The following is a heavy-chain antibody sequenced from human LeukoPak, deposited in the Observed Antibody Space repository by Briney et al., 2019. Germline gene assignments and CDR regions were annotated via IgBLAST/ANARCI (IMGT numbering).Heavy chain of an antibody. CDR2: IYHSGST. CDR3: APLGYCSGDDCHRPY. Sequence: SGTLSLTCAVSGGSISSHNWWSWVRQPPGRGLVWFGGIYHSGSTNYNPSLKSRDTISVDKSKNQFSLKLNSVTAADTAVYYCAPLGYCSGDDCHRPYWGQGALVTVSS. V-gene: IGHV4-4*02. D-gene: IGHD2-15*01. J-gene: IGHJ4*02. CDR1: GGSISSHNW.